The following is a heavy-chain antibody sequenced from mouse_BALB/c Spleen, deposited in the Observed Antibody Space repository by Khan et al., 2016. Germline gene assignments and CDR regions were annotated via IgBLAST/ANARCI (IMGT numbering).Heavy chain of an antibody. D-gene: IGHD1-1*01. J-gene: IGHJ2*01. V-gene: IGHV1S137*01. CDR2: ISTYYGDA. CDR1: GYTFTDYA. Sequence: QIQLVQSGAELVRPGVSVKISCKGSGYTFTDYAMHWVKQSHAKSLAWIGVISTYYGDASYNQKFKGKATMTVDKSSSTDYMDLARLTSEDSAISYFSSGSTVVVDYWGQGTTLTVSS. CDR3: SSGSTVVVDY.